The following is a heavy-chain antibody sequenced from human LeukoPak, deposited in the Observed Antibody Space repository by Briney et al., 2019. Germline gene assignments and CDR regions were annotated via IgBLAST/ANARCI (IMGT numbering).Heavy chain of an antibody. CDR3: ARVLTYYYDSSGSQDAFDI. J-gene: IGHJ3*02. V-gene: IGHV1-2*02. CDR1: GYTFTGYY. CDR2: INPNSGGT. Sequence: ASVKVSCKASGYTFTGYYMHWVRQAPGQGLEWMGWINPNSGGTNYAQKFQGRVTMTRDTSISTAYMELSRLRSDDTAVYYCARVLTYYYDSSGSQDAFDIWGQGTMVTVSS. D-gene: IGHD3-22*01.